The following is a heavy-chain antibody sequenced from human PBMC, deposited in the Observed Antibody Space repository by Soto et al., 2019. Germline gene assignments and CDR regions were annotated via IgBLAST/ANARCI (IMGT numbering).Heavy chain of an antibody. CDR3: AKDQDPFCRPAAGTDI. CDR2: ISGSGRST. D-gene: IGHD6-13*01. J-gene: IGHJ4*02. V-gene: IGHV3-23*01. CDR1: GFTFNTFG. Sequence: EVQVLESGGGLVQPGGSLRLSCAASGFTFNTFGMNWVRQAPGKGLEWVSAISGSGRSTYYADSVKGRFTISRDNSKNMGYLQMNSLRVDDTGVYYCAKDQDPFCRPAAGTDIWGQGTLVTVSS.